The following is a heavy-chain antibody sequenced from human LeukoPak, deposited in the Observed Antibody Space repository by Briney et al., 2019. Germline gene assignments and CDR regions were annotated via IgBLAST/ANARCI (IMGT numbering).Heavy chain of an antibody. CDR2: IYHSRST. Sequence: PSETLSLTCTVSGYSISSGYYWGWIRQPPGKGPEGIGSIYHSRSTYYNPSLKSRVTISVETSKNQFSLKLSSVTAADKAVYYCARSCRILDIVATIRARLGGNGFDIWGQGTMVTVSS. J-gene: IGHJ3*02. V-gene: IGHV4-38-2*02. D-gene: IGHD5-12*01. CDR1: GYSISSGYY. CDR3: ARSCRILDIVATIRARLGGNGFDI.